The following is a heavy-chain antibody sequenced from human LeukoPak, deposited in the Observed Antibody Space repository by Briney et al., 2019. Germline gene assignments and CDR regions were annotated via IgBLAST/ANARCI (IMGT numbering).Heavy chain of an antibody. CDR2: IWFDGSNK. J-gene: IGHJ4*02. CDR1: GFTFSNYG. V-gene: IGHV3-33*03. D-gene: IGHD3-10*01. CDR3: AKQGYGSGTYVLDY. Sequence: GGSLRLSCAASGFTFSNYGMHWVRQAPGKGPEWVALIWFDGSNKDYADSVKGRFTISRDNSNNMLYLQMNSLRTEDTAVYYCAKQGYGSGTYVLDYWGQGTLVTVSS.